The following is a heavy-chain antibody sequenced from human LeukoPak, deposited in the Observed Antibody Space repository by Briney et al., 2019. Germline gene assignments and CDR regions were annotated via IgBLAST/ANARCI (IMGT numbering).Heavy chain of an antibody. CDR2: INPNSGGT. V-gene: IGHV1-2*02. D-gene: IGHD6-13*01. J-gene: IGHJ4*02. CDR1: GYTFTGYY. CDR3: ARTSNAYSSSWYVY. Sequence: GASVKVSCKASGYTFTGYYMHWVRQAPGQGLEWMGWINPNSGGTNYAQKFQGRVTMTRDTSISTAYMELSRLRSDDTAVYYCARTSNAYSSSWYVYWGQGTLVTVPS.